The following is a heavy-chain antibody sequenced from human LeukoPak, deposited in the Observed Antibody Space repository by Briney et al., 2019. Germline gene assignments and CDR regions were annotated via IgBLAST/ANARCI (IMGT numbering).Heavy chain of an antibody. J-gene: IGHJ3*01. CDR1: GFTFSSYW. CDR3: AMKAVPRPRLYDAFDF. Sequence: GGSLRLSYAASGFTFSSYWMHWVRQAPGKGLVWVSHIKSDGSTTTYADSVKGRFTISRDNAKNTLYLQMSSLRADDTAVYYCAMKAVPRPRLYDAFDFWGQGTVVTVSS. D-gene: IGHD2-2*02. CDR2: IKSDGSTT. V-gene: IGHV3-74*01.